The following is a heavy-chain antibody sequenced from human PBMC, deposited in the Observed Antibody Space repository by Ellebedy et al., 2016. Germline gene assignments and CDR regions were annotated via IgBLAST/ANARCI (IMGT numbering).Heavy chain of an antibody. CDR1: GFTFSSYS. V-gene: IGHV3-48*04. D-gene: IGHD6-13*01. J-gene: IGHJ6*02. CDR3: AGIAAARSFSYYGMDV. CDR2: ISSSSSTI. Sequence: GGSLRLSXAASGFTFSSYSMNWVRQAPGKGLEWVSYISSSSSTIYYADSVKGRFTISRDNAKNSLYLQMNSLRAEDTAVYYCAGIAAARSFSYYGMDVWGQGTTVTVSS.